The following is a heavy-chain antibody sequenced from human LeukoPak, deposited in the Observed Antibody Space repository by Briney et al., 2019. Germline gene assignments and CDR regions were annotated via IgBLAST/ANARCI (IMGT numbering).Heavy chain of an antibody. Sequence: SETLSLTCTVSGGSISSGGYCWSWIRQHPGKGLEWIGYIYYSGSTYYNPSLKSRVTISVDTSKNQFSLKLSSVTAADTAVYYCATGEYQLLFRYYYYYMDVWGKGTTVTVSS. V-gene: IGHV4-31*03. CDR2: IYYSGST. J-gene: IGHJ6*03. D-gene: IGHD2-2*01. CDR1: GGSISSGGYC. CDR3: ATGEYQLLFRYYYYYMDV.